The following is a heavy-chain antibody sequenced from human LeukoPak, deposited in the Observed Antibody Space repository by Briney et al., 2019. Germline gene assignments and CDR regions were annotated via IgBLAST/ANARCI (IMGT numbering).Heavy chain of an antibody. CDR2: IWYDGSNK. J-gene: IGHJ6*02. Sequence: GRSLRLSCAASGFTFSSYGMHWVRQAPGKGLEWVAVIWYDGSNKYYADSVKGRFTISRDNSKNTPYLQMNSLRAEDTAVYYCARGYCSSTSCYREHYYYYGMDVWGQGTTVTVSS. CDR3: ARGYCSSTSCYREHYYYYGMDV. CDR1: GFTFSSYG. V-gene: IGHV3-33*01. D-gene: IGHD2-2*02.